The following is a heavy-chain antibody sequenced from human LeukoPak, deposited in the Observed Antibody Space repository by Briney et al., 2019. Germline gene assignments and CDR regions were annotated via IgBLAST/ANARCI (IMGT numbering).Heavy chain of an antibody. Sequence: ASVKVSCKASGYTFTGYYMHWVRQAPGQGLEWMGRFNPNSGGTNYAQKLQGRVTMTTDTSTSTAYMELRSLRSDDTAVYYCARSPVGFRDEWGLLPNNIDYWGQGTLVTVSS. CDR1: GYTFTGYY. D-gene: IGHD1-26*01. CDR3: ARSPVGFRDEWGLLPNNIDY. CDR2: FNPNSGGT. V-gene: IGHV1-2*06. J-gene: IGHJ4*02.